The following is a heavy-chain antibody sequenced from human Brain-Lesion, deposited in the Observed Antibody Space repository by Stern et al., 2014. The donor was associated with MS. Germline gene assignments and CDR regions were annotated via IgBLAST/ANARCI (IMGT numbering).Heavy chain of an antibody. J-gene: IGHJ1*01. Sequence: EVQLVESGGGLVQPGGSLRLSCAASGFSFSTYAMSWVRQTPGKGLQWVSVISGRGGTTNYADSVKGRFTISRDNSKTTPYMHMDSLRADDTAVYYCAKWPHHIAVAGTRYFQHWGQGTLVTVSS. CDR3: AKWPHHIAVAGTRYFQH. CDR1: GFSFSTYA. D-gene: IGHD6-19*01. CDR2: ISGRGGTT. V-gene: IGHV3-23*04.